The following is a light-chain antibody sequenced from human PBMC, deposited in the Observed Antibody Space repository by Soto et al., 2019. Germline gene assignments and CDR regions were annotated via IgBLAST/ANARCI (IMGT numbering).Light chain of an antibody. CDR3: QQLFIYPPT. J-gene: IGKJ3*01. CDR1: QAIINY. Sequence: IQLTQSPSSLSASVGDRVTITCRASQAIINYLAWYQQKPGKAPQLLIYSASTLQSGVPSRFSGSGSGTHFTLTVSSLQPEDFATYYCQQLFIYPPTFGPGTKVDIK. CDR2: SAS. V-gene: IGKV1-9*01.